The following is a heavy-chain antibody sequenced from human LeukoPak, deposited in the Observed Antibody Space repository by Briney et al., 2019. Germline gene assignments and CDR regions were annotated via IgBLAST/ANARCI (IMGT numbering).Heavy chain of an antibody. Sequence: ASVKVSCKASGGTFSSYAISWVRQAPGQGLEWMGWINPNSGGTNYAQKFQGRVTMTRDTSISTAYMELSRLRSDDTAVYYCASGEMWSADYWGQGTLVTVSS. CDR1: GGTFSSYA. CDR2: INPNSGGT. J-gene: IGHJ4*02. V-gene: IGHV1-2*02. D-gene: IGHD2-21*01. CDR3: ASGEMWSADY.